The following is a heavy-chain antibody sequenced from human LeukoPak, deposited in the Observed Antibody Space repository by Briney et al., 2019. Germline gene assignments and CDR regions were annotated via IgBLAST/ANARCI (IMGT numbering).Heavy chain of an antibody. V-gene: IGHV4-34*01. CDR1: GGSFSGYY. J-gene: IGHJ6*03. D-gene: IGHD3-10*01. CDR2: INHSGST. CDR3: ARCGSGNHYYYYYMDV. Sequence: SETLSLTCAVYGGSFSGYYWSWIRQPPGKGLEWIGEINHSGSTNYNPSLKSRVTISVDTSKNQFSLKLSSVTAADTAVYYCARCGSGNHYYYYYMDVWGKGTTVTVSS.